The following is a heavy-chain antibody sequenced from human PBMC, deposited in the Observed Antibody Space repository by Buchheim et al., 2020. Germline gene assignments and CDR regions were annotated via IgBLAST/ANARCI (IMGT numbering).Heavy chain of an antibody. V-gene: IGHV3-11*05. CDR2: ISSSSSYT. D-gene: IGHD3-3*01. CDR3: ARDNKYYDFWSGYYTGGYFDL. CDR1: GFTFSDYY. Sequence: QVQLVESGGGVVQPGRSLRLSCAASGFTFSDYYMSWIRQAPGKGLEWVSYISSSSSYTNYADSVKGRFTISRYNAKNSLYLQMNSLRAEDTAVYYCARDNKYYDFWSGYYTGGYFDLWGRGTL. J-gene: IGHJ2*01.